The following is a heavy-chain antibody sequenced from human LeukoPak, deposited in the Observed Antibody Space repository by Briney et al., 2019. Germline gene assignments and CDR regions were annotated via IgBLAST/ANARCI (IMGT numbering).Heavy chain of an antibody. CDR1: GFTFSSYA. CDR3: ARQWLVNG. J-gene: IGHJ4*02. D-gene: IGHD6-19*01. V-gene: IGHV3-23*01. CDR2: ISESGGTT. Sequence: PGGSLRLPCAASGFTFSSYAMNWVRQAPGKGLEWVSSISESGGTTDYADSVKGRFTISRDNSKNTLYLQMNSLRAEDTAVYYCARQWLVNGWGQGTLVTVSS.